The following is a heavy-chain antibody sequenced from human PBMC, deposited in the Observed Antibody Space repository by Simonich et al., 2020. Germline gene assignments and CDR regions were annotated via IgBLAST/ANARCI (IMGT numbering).Heavy chain of an antibody. Sequence: QVQLVQSGAEVKKPGASVKVSCKASGYTFTGYYMHWGRQAPGQGLEWMGWINPNSGGTNYAQKLKGRVTMTRETSISTAYMELSRLRADDTAVYYCARGGLGHWYFDLWGRGTLVTVSS. J-gene: IGHJ2*01. V-gene: IGHV1-2*02. CDR3: ARGGLGHWYFDL. D-gene: IGHD6-25*01. CDR2: INPNSGGT. CDR1: GYTFTGYY.